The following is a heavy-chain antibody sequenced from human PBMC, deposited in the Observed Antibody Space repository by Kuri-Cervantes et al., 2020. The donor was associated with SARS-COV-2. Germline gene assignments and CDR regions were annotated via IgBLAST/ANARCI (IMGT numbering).Heavy chain of an antibody. CDR3: ARVSVVVVPAAIHYYYGMDV. V-gene: IGHV4-34*01. Sequence: GSLRLSCAVYGGSFSGYYWSWIRQPPGKGLEWIGEINHSGSTNYNPSLKSRVTISVGTSKNQFSLKLSSVTAADTAVYYCARVSVVVVPAAIHYYYGMDVWGQGTTVTDSS. J-gene: IGHJ6*02. CDR2: INHSGST. D-gene: IGHD2-2*01. CDR1: GGSFSGYY.